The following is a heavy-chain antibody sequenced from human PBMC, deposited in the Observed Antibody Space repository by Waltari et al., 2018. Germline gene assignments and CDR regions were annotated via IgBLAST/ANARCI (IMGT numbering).Heavy chain of an antibody. Sequence: EVQLLESGGGLVQPGGSLRLSCAASGFTFSSYAMSWVRQAPGKGLEWVATISGRGGSTYYADSVKGRFTSSRDKSKNTLYLQMNSLRAKDTAVYYGAKRSYGPYYYYYGMDVWGQGTTGTVSS. CDR2: ISGRGGST. J-gene: IGHJ6*02. CDR3: AKRSYGPYYYYYGMDV. D-gene: IGHD5-18*01. V-gene: IGHV3-23*01. CDR1: GFTFSSYA.